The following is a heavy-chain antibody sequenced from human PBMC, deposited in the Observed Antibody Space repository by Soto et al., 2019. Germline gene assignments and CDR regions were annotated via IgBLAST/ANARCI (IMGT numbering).Heavy chain of an antibody. CDR2: INPNSGGT. J-gene: IGHJ4*02. D-gene: IGHD1-20*01. CDR1: GYTFTGYY. CDR3: ARGITLPTPLDY. Sequence: ASVKVSCKASGYTFTGYYMHWVRQAPGQGLEWMGWINPNSGGTKYSQKFQGRVTITRDTSASTANMELSSLRSEDTAVYYCARGITLPTPLDYWGQGTLVTVSS. V-gene: IGHV1-2*02.